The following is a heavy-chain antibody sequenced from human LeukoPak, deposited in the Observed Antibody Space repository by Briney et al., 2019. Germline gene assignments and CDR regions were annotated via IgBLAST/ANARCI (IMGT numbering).Heavy chain of an antibody. V-gene: IGHV1-3*01. J-gene: IGHJ6*02. Sequence: ASVKVSCKASGYTFTSYAMHWVRQAPGQRLEWMGWINAGNGNTKYSQKFQGRVTITRDTSASTAYMELSSLRSEDTAVYYCARSDSSSWSRPYYYYGMDVWGQGTTVTVSS. CDR2: INAGNGNT. D-gene: IGHD6-13*01. CDR1: GYTFTSYA. CDR3: ARSDSSSWSRPYYYYGMDV.